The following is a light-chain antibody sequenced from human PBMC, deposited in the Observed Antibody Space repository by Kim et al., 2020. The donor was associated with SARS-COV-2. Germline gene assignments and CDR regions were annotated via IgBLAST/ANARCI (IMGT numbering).Light chain of an antibody. J-gene: IGLJ3*02. CDR3: QSYDGNTLV. V-gene: IGLV6-57*01. CDR1: IGTCANNY. CDR2: EDK. Sequence: GKTVTISCTRSIGTCANNYVQWYQQRPGSSPTTVIFEDKQRHSGVPHRFSGSVDSSSNSASLTISGLRPEDEADYYCQSYDGNTLVFGGGTKVTVL.